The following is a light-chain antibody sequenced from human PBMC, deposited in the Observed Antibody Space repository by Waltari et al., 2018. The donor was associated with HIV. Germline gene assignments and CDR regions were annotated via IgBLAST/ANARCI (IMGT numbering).Light chain of an antibody. CDR2: DNN. CDR3: GTWDSSLSGVV. Sequence: QSVLTQPPSVSAAPGQKVTIPCPGSSSNIGKNFVSWYKQLPGAAPKPLIYDNNKRPSGIPDRFSGSKSGTSATLGITGLQTGDEADYYCGTWDSSLSGVVFGGGTKLTVL. CDR1: SSNIGKNF. V-gene: IGLV1-51*01. J-gene: IGLJ2*01.